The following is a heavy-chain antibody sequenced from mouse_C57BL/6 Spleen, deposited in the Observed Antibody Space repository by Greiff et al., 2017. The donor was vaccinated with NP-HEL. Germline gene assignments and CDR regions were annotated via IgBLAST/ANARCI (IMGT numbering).Heavy chain of an antibody. CDR2: IYPGSGNT. Sequence: QVQLQQSGAELVRPGASVKLSCKASGYTFTDYYINWVKQRPGQGLEWIARIYPGSGNTYYNEKFKGKATLTAEKSSSTAYMQLSSLTSEDSAVYFCARSITTVVAPVDYWGQGTTLTGSS. J-gene: IGHJ2*01. V-gene: IGHV1-76*01. CDR3: ARSITTVVAPVDY. D-gene: IGHD1-1*01. CDR1: GYTFTDYY.